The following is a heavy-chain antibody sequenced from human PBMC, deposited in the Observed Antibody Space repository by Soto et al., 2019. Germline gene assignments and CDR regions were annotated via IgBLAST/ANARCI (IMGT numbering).Heavy chain of an antibody. V-gene: IGHV4-30-2*01. D-gene: IGHD3-22*01. CDR2: IHHSGNT. CDR3: GAYDSKAFFDDY. J-gene: IGHJ4*02. Sequence: PSETLSLTCSVSSGSISTGDYSWTWIRQPPGKGLEWIGYIHHSGNTFHNPSLKSRVTISVDRSKNQFSLKLTSVTAADTAMYYCGAYDSKAFFDDYWGQGILFTVSS. CDR1: SGSISTGDYS.